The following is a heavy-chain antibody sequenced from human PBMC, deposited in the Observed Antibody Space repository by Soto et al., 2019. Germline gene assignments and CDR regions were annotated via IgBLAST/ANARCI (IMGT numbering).Heavy chain of an antibody. Sequence: SETLSLTCTVSGGSIRNGGYYWTWIRQHPGKGLEWIGYIYYSGSTYYNPSLKSRVTISIDTSKNQFSLKLSSVTAADTAVYYCAREDYDSIGWLDHWGQGTLVTVSS. CDR2: IYYSGST. CDR3: AREDYDSIGWLDH. J-gene: IGHJ4*02. CDR1: GGSIRNGGYY. D-gene: IGHD3-22*01. V-gene: IGHV4-31*03.